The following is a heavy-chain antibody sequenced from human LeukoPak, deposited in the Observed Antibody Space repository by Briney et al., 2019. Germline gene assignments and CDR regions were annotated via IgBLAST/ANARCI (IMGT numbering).Heavy chain of an antibody. J-gene: IGHJ4*02. CDR1: GFTFSSYA. V-gene: IGHV3-7*01. CDR2: IKPDGSDK. Sequence: PGGSLRLSCAASGFTFSSYAMSWVRQAPGKGLEWVANIKPDGSDKYYVDSVKGRFTISRDNAKNSLYLQMNSLRAEDTAVYYCARLAVLPYFDYWGQGTLVTVSS. CDR3: ARLAVLPYFDY. D-gene: IGHD6-19*01.